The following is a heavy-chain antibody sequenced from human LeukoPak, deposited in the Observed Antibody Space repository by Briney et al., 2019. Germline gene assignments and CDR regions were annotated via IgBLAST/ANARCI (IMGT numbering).Heavy chain of an antibody. CDR1: GGSISSYY. CDR2: IYYSGST. Sequence: KPSETLSLTCTVSGGSISSYYWSWIRQPPGKGLEWIGYIYYSGSTNFNPSLKSRVTISVDTSKNQFSLKLSSVTAADTAVYYCARASSGWYNWFDPRGQGTLVTVSS. V-gene: IGHV4-59*01. CDR3: ARASSGWYNWFDP. D-gene: IGHD6-19*01. J-gene: IGHJ5*02.